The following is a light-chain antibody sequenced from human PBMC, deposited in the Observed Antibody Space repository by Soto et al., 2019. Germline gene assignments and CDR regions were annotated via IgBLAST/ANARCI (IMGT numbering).Light chain of an antibody. CDR1: QSVGSN. Sequence: EIVMTQSPATLSVSPGERATLSCRASQSVGSNLAWYQQKPGQAPRLLIYGASTRATGIPARFSGGGSGTEFILTISSLQSEDFAVYYCQHYDNWSTFGQGTRLEIK. CDR2: GAS. J-gene: IGKJ5*01. V-gene: IGKV3-15*01. CDR3: QHYDNWST.